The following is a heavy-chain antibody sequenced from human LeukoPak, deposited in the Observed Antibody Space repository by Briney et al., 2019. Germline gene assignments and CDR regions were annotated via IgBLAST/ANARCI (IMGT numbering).Heavy chain of an antibody. CDR1: GYTFTSYG. D-gene: IGHD3-10*01. CDR3: ARDYYYGSGSYYKDPSPRNMDV. V-gene: IGHV1-18*01. J-gene: IGHJ3*01. Sequence: ASVKVSCKASGYTFTSYGISWVRQAPGQGLEWMGWISAYNGNTNYAQKLQGRVTMTTDTSTSTAYMELRSLRSDDTAVYYCARDYYYGSGSYYKDPSPRNMDVWGQATMVTVSS. CDR2: ISAYNGNT.